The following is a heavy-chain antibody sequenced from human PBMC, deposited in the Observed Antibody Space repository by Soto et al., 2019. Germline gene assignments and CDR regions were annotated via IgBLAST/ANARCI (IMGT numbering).Heavy chain of an antibody. CDR3: ARVEGSVPHVGFDP. CDR1: GFTVSSNY. Sequence: GGSLRLSCAASGFTVSSNYMSWVRQAPGKGLEWVSVIYSGGSTYYADSVKGRFTISRDNSKNTLYLQMNSLRAEDTAVYYCARVEGSVPHVGFDPWGQGTLVTVSS. J-gene: IGHJ5*02. V-gene: IGHV3-66*01. D-gene: IGHD6-25*01. CDR2: IYSGGST.